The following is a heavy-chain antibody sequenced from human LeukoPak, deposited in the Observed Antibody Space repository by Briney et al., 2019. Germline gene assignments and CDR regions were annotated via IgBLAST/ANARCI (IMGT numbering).Heavy chain of an antibody. V-gene: IGHV1-3*01. CDR1: EYTFSSYS. CDR3: ARGSCSSTSCFMDV. J-gene: IGHJ6*02. D-gene: IGHD2-2*01. CDR2: INAGKGNT. Sequence: ASVNVSCKAFEYTFSSYSIHWVRQAPGQRLEWMGWINAGKGNTKYSQNLQGRVTVTGDTSASTAYMELSSLTSEDTAVYYCARGSCSSTSCFMDVWGQGTTVTVSS.